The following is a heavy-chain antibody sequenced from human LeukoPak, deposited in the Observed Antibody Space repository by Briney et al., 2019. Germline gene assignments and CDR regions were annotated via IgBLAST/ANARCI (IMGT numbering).Heavy chain of an antibody. CDR3: ARRGRDCSSTSCLTYNWFDP. J-gene: IGHJ5*02. D-gene: IGHD2-2*01. CDR1: GYSFTSYW. V-gene: IGHV5-51*01. Sequence: GESLKISCKGSGYSFTSYWIGWVRQMPGKGLEWMGIIYPGDSDTRYSPSFQGQVTISADKSISTAYLQWSSLKASDTAMYYCARRGRDCSSTSCLTYNWFDPWGQGTLVTVSS. CDR2: IYPGDSDT.